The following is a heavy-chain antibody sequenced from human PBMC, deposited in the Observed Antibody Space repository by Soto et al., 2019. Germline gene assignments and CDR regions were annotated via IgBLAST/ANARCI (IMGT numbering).Heavy chain of an antibody. CDR2: IYYSGST. CDR1: GGSISSSGYY. J-gene: IGHJ6*02. CDR3: ARDLRVWTYGMDV. D-gene: IGHD2-21*01. V-gene: IGHV4-39*07. Sequence: SETLSLTCTVSGGSISSSGYYWGWIRQPPGKGLEWIGTIYYSGSTYYNPSLKSRVTISVDTSKNQFSLKLSSVTAADTAVYYCARDLRVWTYGMDVGGQGTTVT.